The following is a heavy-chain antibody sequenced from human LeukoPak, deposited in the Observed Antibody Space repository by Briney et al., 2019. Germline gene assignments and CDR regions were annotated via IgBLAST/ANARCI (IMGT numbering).Heavy chain of an antibody. J-gene: IGHJ4*02. Sequence: GESLRLSCAASGFTFDDYAMHWARQAPGKGLGWVSGISWNSCSIGYADSMKGRFTISRDNAKNSLYLQMNSLRAEDMALYYCAKDSSNYYDSSGSYLDYWGQGTLVTVSS. CDR2: ISWNSCSI. CDR1: GFTFDDYA. D-gene: IGHD3-22*01. V-gene: IGHV3-9*03. CDR3: AKDSSNYYDSSGSYLDY.